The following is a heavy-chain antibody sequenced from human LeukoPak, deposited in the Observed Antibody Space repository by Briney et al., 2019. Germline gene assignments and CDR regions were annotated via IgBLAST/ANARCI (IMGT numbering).Heavy chain of an antibody. CDR2: ISGSGGST. J-gene: IGHJ4*02. CDR1: RLTFSSYA. CDR3: AKVPSYYYDSSGYYPFDY. V-gene: IGHV3-23*01. Sequence: GGSLRLSCAASRLTFSSYAMSWVRQAPGKGLEWVSAISGSGGSTYYADSVKGRFTISRDNSKNTLYLQMNSLRAEDTAVYYCAKVPSYYYDSSGYYPFDYWGQGTLVTVSS. D-gene: IGHD3-22*01.